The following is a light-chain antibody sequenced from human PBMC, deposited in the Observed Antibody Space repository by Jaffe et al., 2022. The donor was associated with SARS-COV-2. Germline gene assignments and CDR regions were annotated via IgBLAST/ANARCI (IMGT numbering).Light chain of an antibody. J-gene: IGLJ2*01. CDR2: SDN. Sequence: AVTQPPSVSGTPGQRVIISCSGSDSNIGSNYVSWYQYLPGAAPKLLVYSDNRRPSEVPDRFSGSRSGTSASLAISGLRPEDEAIYYCGTWDVGRSGRFFGGGTQLTVL. V-gene: IGLV1-47*02. CDR1: DSNIGSNY. CDR3: GTWDVGRSGRF.